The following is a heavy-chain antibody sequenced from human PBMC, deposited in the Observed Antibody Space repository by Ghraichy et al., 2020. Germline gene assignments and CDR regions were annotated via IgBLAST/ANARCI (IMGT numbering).Heavy chain of an antibody. CDR1: GFSLSTSGMC. CDR2: IDWDYDK. J-gene: IGHJ5*02. Sequence: SGPTLVKPTQTLTLTCTFSGFSLSTSGMCVSWIRQPPGKALEWLALIDWDYDKYYSTSLKTRLTISKDTSKNQVVFTMTNMDPVDTATYYCARIQDLYYDSNRWWWFDPWGQGTLVTVSS. CDR3: ARIQDLYYDSNRWWWFDP. V-gene: IGHV2-70*01. D-gene: IGHD3-22*01.